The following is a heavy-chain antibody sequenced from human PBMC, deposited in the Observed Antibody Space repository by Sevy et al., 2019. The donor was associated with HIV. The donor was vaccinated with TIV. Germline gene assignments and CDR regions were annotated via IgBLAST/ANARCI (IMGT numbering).Heavy chain of an antibody. CDR1: AFTFSKAW. Sequence: GGSLRLSCGASAFTFSKAWMSWDRQAPGKGLEWVGRIKSKTDGGTTDYAAPVKGRFTISRDDSKNTLYLQMNSLKTEDTAVYYCTTEADYGDYAFDYWGQGTLVTVSS. V-gene: IGHV3-15*01. D-gene: IGHD4-17*01. CDR3: TTEADYGDYAFDY. CDR2: IKSKTDGGTT. J-gene: IGHJ4*02.